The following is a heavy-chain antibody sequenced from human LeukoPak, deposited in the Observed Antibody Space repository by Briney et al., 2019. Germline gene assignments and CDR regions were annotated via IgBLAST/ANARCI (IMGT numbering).Heavy chain of an antibody. CDR2: IYSGGST. CDR3: AREGTTTSFDY. J-gene: IGHJ4*02. D-gene: IGHD1-26*01. CDR1: GFTVSSND. Sequence: GGSLRLSCAASGFTVSSNDMSWVRQAPGKGLEWVSVIYSGGSTYYADSVKGRFTISRDNSKNTVYLQMNSLRAEDTAVYYCAREGTTTSFDYWGQGTLVTVSS. V-gene: IGHV3-53*01.